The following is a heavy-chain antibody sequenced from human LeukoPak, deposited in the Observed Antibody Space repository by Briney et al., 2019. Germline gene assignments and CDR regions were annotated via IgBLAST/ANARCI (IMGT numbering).Heavy chain of an antibody. CDR1: GGSISSSSYY. J-gene: IGHJ1*01. Sequence: SETLSLTCTVSGGSISSSSYYWGWNRQPPGKGLEWIGSIYYSGSTYYNPSLKSRVTISVDTSKNQFSLKLCSVTAADTAVYYCARSGYGDYPRYFQHWGQGTLVTVSS. CDR2: IYYSGST. D-gene: IGHD4-17*01. V-gene: IGHV4-39*01. CDR3: ARSGYGDYPRYFQH.